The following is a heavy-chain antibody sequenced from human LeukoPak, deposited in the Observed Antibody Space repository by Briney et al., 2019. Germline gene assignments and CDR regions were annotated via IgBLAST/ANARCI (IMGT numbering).Heavy chain of an antibody. D-gene: IGHD5-18*01. V-gene: IGHV1-69*13. CDR3: ARRARYSYFWFDP. CDR2: IIPIFGTA. Sequence: ASVKVSCKASGGTFSSYAISWVRQAPGQGLEWMGGIIPIFGTANYARKFQGRVTITADESTSTAYMELSSLRSEDTAVYYCARRARYSYFWFDPWGQGTVVTVSS. CDR1: GGTFSSYA. J-gene: IGHJ5*01.